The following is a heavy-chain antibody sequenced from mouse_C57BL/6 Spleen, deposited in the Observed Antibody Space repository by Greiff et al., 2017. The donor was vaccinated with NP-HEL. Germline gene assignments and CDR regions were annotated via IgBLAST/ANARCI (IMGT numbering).Heavy chain of an antibody. CDR1: GYTFTSYW. CDR2: IYPGSGST. V-gene: IGHV1-55*01. D-gene: IGHD1-1*01. Sequence: VQLQQSGAELVKPGASVKMSCKASGYTFTSYWITWVKQRPGQGLEWIGDIYPGSGSTNYNEKFKSKATLTVDTSSSTAYMQLSSLTSEDSAVYYCARADYYYGSSYAFDYWGQGTTLTVSS. CDR3: ARADYYYGSSYAFDY. J-gene: IGHJ2*01.